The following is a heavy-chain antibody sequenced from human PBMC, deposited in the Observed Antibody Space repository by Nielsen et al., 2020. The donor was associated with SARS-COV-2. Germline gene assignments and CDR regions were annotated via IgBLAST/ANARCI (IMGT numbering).Heavy chain of an antibody. CDR1: GYTFTSYA. Sequence: ASVKVSCKASGYTFTSYAMHWVRQAPGQRLEWMGWINAGNGNTKYSQKFQGRVTITRDTSASTAYMEPSSLRSEDTAVYYCARADFWFGESKYYFDYWGQGTLVTVSS. D-gene: IGHD3-10*01. CDR2: INAGNGNT. CDR3: ARADFWFGESKYYFDY. V-gene: IGHV1-3*01. J-gene: IGHJ4*02.